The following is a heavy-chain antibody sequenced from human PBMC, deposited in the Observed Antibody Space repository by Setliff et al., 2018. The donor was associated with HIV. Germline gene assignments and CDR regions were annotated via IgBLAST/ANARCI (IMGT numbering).Heavy chain of an antibody. CDR1: DDSFSSHF. CDR2: IYYSGST. D-gene: IGHD3-3*01. Sequence: PSETLSLTCSVSDDSFSSHFWSRIRQPPGKGLEYIGYIYYSGSTNYNPSLKSRVTISIDMSKNQVSLRLNSVTAADTAVYYCARVKGFWSDHIGTYDYHYYMDVWGKGTTVTVSS. CDR3: ARVKGFWSDHIGTYDYHYYMDV. J-gene: IGHJ6*03. V-gene: IGHV4-59*11.